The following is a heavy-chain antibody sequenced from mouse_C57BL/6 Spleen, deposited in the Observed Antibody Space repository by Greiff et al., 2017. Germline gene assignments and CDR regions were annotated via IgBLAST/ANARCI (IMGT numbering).Heavy chain of an antibody. CDR3: ARDYYGSSYWYFDV. Sequence: VQLQQPGAELVKPGASVKLSCKASGYTFTSYWMHWVKQRPGQGLEWIGMIHPNSGSTNYNEKFKSKATLTVDKSSSTAYMQRSSLTSEDSAVYYCARDYYGSSYWYFDVWGTGTTVTVSS. CDR2: IHPNSGST. D-gene: IGHD1-1*01. V-gene: IGHV1-64*01. J-gene: IGHJ1*03. CDR1: GYTFTSYW.